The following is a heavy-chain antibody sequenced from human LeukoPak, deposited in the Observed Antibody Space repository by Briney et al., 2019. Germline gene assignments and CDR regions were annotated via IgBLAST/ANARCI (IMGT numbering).Heavy chain of an antibody. J-gene: IGHJ3*02. V-gene: IGHV3-33*08. CDR3: ARGPVVGAIHDVFDM. CDR2: IWYDGSNK. Sequence: GGSLRLSCAASGFTFSSYAMHWVRQAPGKGLEWVAVIWYDGSNKYYADSVKGRFTISRDNSKNTLDLQMNSLRAEDTAVYYCARGPVVGAIHDVFDMWGQGTMVIVSS. D-gene: IGHD1-26*01. CDR1: GFTFSSYA.